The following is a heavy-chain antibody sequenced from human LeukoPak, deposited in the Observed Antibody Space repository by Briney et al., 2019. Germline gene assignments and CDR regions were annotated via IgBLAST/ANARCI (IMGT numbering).Heavy chain of an antibody. D-gene: IGHD6-13*01. CDR1: GYTFTGYY. V-gene: IGHV1-2*02. Sequence: AAVKDSCKSTGYTFTGYYMHCVRQAPGQGRECMGWINPNSGGTNYAQKFQGRVTMTRDTSISTAYMELSRLRSDDTAVYYGARGQYSSSWYISRYGDWFDPWGQGTLVTVSS. CDR3: ARGQYSSSWYISRYGDWFDP. CDR2: INPNSGGT. J-gene: IGHJ5*02.